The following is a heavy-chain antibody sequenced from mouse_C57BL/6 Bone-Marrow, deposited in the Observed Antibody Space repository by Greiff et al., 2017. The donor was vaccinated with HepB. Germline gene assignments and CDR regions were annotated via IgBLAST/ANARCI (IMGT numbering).Heavy chain of an antibody. CDR2: IDPETGGT. V-gene: IGHV1-15*01. J-gene: IGHJ4*01. Sequence: QVQLQQSGAELVRPGASVTLSCKASGYTFTDYEMHWVKQTPVHGLEWIGAIDPETGGTAYNQKFKGKAILTADKSSSTAYMELRSLTSEDSAVYYCTREGGTGPYYYAMDYWGQGTSFTVSS. D-gene: IGHD4-1*01. CDR1: GYTFTDYE. CDR3: TREGGTGPYYYAMDY.